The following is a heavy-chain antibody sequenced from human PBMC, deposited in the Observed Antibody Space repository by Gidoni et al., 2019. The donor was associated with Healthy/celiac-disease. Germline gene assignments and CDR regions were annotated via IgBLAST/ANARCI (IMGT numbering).Heavy chain of an antibody. J-gene: IGHJ4*02. Sequence: QVQLVASGGAVVQPGRSLRLSCAASGFTFSSYAMHWVRQAPGKGLEWVAVISYDGSNKYYADSVKGRFTISRDNSKNTLYLQMNSLRAEDTAVYYCARDGGIAVAGDYWGQGTLVTVSS. CDR3: ARDGGIAVAGDY. V-gene: IGHV3-30*01. CDR1: GFTFSSYA. D-gene: IGHD6-19*01. CDR2: ISYDGSNK.